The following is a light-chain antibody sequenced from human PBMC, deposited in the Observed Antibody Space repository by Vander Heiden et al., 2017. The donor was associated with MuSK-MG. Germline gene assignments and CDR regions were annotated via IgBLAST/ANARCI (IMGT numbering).Light chain of an antibody. V-gene: IGKV3-20*01. Sequence: EIVLTQSPGTLSLSPGEGATLSCRASQSVSSSYLAWYQQKPGQAPRLLIYGTSNRATGIPDRFTGSGSGTDLTLTISRLEPEDFAVYYCHQDGSSPVTSGGGTKVEIE. CDR1: QSVSSSY. CDR3: HQDGSSPVT. CDR2: GTS. J-gene: IGKJ4*01.